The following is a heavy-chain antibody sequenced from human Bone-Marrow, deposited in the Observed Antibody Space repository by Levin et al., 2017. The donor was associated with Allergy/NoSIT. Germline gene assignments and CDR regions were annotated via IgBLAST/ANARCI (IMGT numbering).Heavy chain of an antibody. CDR1: GGTFSRYS. J-gene: IGHJ4*02. CDR2: ITPIFGTP. Sequence: GASVKVSCKASGGTFSRYSYIWVRQVPGQGLEWMGTITPIFGTPDYAQNFQGRVAITADESTSTAYMEVSSLKFDDTAVYYCARQGISSAKWFDFWGQGTLVIVSS. CDR3: ARQGISSAKWFDF. V-gene: IGHV1-69*13. D-gene: IGHD6-6*01.